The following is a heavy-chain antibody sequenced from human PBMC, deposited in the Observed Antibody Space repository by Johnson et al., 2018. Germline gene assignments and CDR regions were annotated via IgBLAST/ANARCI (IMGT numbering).Heavy chain of an antibody. V-gene: IGHV3-30*18. CDR3: AKRRGTPSTLFDAFDV. Sequence: QVQLVESGGGVVQPGRSLGLSCAASGFTFSNYGMHWVRQAPGKGLEWVAVISYDGSSQYYADSVKGRFTISRDNSKNTMYLQMNSLRAGDTAVYYCAKRRGTPSTLFDAFDVWGQGTMVTVSS. J-gene: IGHJ3*01. D-gene: IGHD3-16*01. CDR2: ISYDGSSQ. CDR1: GFTFSNYG.